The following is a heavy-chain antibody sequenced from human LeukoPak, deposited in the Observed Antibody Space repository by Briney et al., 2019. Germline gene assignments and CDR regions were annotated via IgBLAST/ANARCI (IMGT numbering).Heavy chain of an antibody. J-gene: IGHJ4*02. D-gene: IGHD2-15*01. CDR1: GGSISSYY. CDR3: ARRTTWWSLDY. CDR2: IYYNGST. Sequence: SETLSLTCTVSGGSISSYYWSWIRQPPGKGLEWIGSIYYNGSTNYNSSLKSRVTISVDTSKNQFSLKLSSVTAADTAVYYCARRTTWWSLDYWGQGTLVTVSS. V-gene: IGHV4-59*08.